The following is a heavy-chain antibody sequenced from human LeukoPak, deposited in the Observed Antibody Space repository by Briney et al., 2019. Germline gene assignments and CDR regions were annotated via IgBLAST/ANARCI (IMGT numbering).Heavy chain of an antibody. D-gene: IGHD6-19*01. V-gene: IGHV1-18*01. Sequence: ASVKVSCKASGYTFTSYGISWVRQAPGQGLEWMGWISAYNGNTNYAQTLQGRVTMTTDTSTSTAYMELRSLRSDDTAVYYCARGRPRIAVAGTNFDYWGQGTLVTVSS. CDR1: GYTFTSYG. CDR3: ARGRPRIAVAGTNFDY. CDR2: ISAYNGNT. J-gene: IGHJ4*02.